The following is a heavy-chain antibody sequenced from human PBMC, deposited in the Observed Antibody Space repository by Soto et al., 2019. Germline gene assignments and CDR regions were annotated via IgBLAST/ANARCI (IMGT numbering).Heavy chain of an antibody. J-gene: IGHJ4*02. CDR1: GYSFTDYG. D-gene: IGHD1-7*01. Sequence: QVQLVQSGAEVKKPGASVKVSCKASGYSFTDYGFTWVRQAPGQGLEWMGWVNTYKGNTNYAQKFQGRVTMPTDTSTSTAYMELRGLSSDDTALYYCARERGNYMYFDYWGQGTLVTVSS. CDR3: ARERGNYMYFDY. V-gene: IGHV1-18*01. CDR2: VNTYKGNT.